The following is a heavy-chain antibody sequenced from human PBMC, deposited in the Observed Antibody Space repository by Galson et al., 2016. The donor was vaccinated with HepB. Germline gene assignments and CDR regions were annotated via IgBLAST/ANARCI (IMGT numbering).Heavy chain of an antibody. J-gene: IGHJ4*02. CDR1: GFSLSTSGMC. Sequence: PALVKPTQTLTLTCTFSGFSLSTSGMCVSWIRQPPGKALEWLALIDWDDDKYYSTSLKTWLTISKDTSKNQVVLTMTNMYPVDTATYYCARTRVQYYYDSSGDYYNFDQWGQGTLVTGSS. CDR2: IDWDDDK. D-gene: IGHD3-22*01. CDR3: ARTRVQYYYDSSGDYYNFDQ. V-gene: IGHV2-70*01.